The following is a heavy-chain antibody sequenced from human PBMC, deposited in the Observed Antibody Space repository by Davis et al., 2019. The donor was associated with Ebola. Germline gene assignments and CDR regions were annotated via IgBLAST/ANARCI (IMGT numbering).Heavy chain of an antibody. J-gene: IGHJ3*02. CDR3: VREKANTGFHPNDAFDI. D-gene: IGHD2-8*02. CDR1: GFTFSSYG. Sequence: GESLKISCAASGFTFSSYGMHWVRQAPGKGLEWVAVIWYDGSNKYYADSVKGRFTISRDNAKNTLYLQMNGLRSEDTAVYYCVREKANTGFHPNDAFDIWGQGTTVTVSS. CDR2: IWYDGSNK. V-gene: IGHV3-33*08.